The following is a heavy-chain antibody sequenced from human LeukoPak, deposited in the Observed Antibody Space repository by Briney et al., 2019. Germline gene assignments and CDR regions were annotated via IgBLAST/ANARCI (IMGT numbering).Heavy chain of an antibody. J-gene: IGHJ3*02. CDR1: GFTFSSYS. D-gene: IGHD3-16*01. CDR2: ISSSSNTI. CDR3: ARLVWGGSSLGSFDI. Sequence: PGGSLRLSCAASGFTFSSYSMNWVRQAPGKGLEWVSYISSSSNTIYYADSVKGRFTISRDNAKNSLYLQMNSLRDEDTAVYYCARLVWGGSSLGSFDIWGQGTMVSVFS. V-gene: IGHV3-48*02.